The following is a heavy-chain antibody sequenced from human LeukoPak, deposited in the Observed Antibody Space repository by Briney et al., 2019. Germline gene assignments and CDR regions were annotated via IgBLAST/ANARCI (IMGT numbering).Heavy chain of an antibody. Sequence: GESLRISCKGSGYSFTSYWISWVRQMPGKGLEWMGRIDLSDSYTNYSPSFQGHVTISADKSISTAYLQWSSLKASDTAMYYCARHDILTGYYPWWFDPWGQGTLVTVSS. CDR3: ARHDILTGYYPWWFDP. CDR2: IDLSDSYT. V-gene: IGHV5-10-1*01. J-gene: IGHJ5*02. D-gene: IGHD3-9*01. CDR1: GYSFTSYW.